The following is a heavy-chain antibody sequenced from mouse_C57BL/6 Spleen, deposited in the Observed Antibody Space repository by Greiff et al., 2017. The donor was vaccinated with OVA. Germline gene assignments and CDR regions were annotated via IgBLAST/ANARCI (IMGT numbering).Heavy chain of an antibody. J-gene: IGHJ2*01. D-gene: IGHD2-4*01. V-gene: IGHV1-81*01. CDR2: IYPRSGNT. CDR1: GYTFTSYG. CDR3: AYYDPYYFDY. Sequence: VQLQQSGAELARPGASVKLSCKASGYTFTSYGISWVKQRTGQGLEWIGEIYPRSGNTYYNEKFKGKATLTAEQSSSTAYMELRSLTSEDSAVYFCAYYDPYYFDYWGQGTTRTVSS.